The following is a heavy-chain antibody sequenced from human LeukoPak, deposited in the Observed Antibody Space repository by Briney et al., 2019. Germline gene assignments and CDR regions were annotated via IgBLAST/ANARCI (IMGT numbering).Heavy chain of an antibody. CDR1: GGSFSGYY. CDR2: ISHTGST. J-gene: IGHJ2*01. CDR3: ASPPQDSSGNWGWYFDF. D-gene: IGHD3-22*01. Sequence: SETLSLTCAVYGGSFSGYYWSWIRQPPGKGLEWIGSISHTGSTFYDPSLRSRVTISVDTSKNQFSLKLRFVTAADTAVYYCASPPQDSSGNWGWYFDFWGRGTLVTVSS. V-gene: IGHV4-34*01.